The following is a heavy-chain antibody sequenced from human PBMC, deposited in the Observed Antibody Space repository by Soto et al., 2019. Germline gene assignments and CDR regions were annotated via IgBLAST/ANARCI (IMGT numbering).Heavy chain of an antibody. CDR3: ARGGNQNSLPLYYYGMDV. J-gene: IGHJ6*02. Sequence: EVQLVESGGGLVQPGGSLRLSCAASGFTFSSYEMNWVRQAPGKGLEWVSYISSSGSTIYYADSVKGRFTISRDNAKNSLYLQMNSLRAEDTAVYYCARGGNQNSLPLYYYGMDVWGQGTTVTVSS. D-gene: IGHD1-1*01. V-gene: IGHV3-48*03. CDR1: GFTFSSYE. CDR2: ISSSGSTI.